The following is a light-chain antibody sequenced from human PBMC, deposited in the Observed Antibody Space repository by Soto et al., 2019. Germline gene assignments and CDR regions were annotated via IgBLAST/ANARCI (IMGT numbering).Light chain of an antibody. CDR2: AAS. CDR3: QQSYSTKFT. V-gene: IGKV1-39*01. Sequence: DIQMTQSPSSLSASVGDRVTITCRASQSMSSYLNWYQQKPGKAPKLLIYAASSLQSGVPSMFSGSGSGTDFTLTISSLQPEDFATYYCQQSYSTKFTFGPGTKVDIK. J-gene: IGKJ3*01. CDR1: QSMSSY.